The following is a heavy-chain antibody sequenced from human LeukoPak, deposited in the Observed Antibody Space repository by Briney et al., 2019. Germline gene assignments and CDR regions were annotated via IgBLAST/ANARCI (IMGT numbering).Heavy chain of an antibody. CDR3: ARDKGDGDYLIDY. Sequence: SETLSLTCTVSGGSISSYDWSWIRQPAGKGLEWIGRIYTSGSTNYNPSLKSRVTISVDKSKNQFSLKLSSVTAADTAVYYCARDKGDGDYLIDYWGQGTLVTVSS. J-gene: IGHJ4*02. CDR1: GGSISSYD. V-gene: IGHV4-4*07. D-gene: IGHD3-10*01. CDR2: IYTSGST.